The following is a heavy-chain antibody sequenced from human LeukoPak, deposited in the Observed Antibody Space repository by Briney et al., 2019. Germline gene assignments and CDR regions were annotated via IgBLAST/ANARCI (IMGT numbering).Heavy chain of an antibody. J-gene: IGHJ4*02. Sequence: SQTLSLTCTVSGGSISSGGYYWSWVRQHPVKGLEWIGYIYFSGYTYYNPSLKSRVTISVDTSKNQFSLKLSSVTAADTAVYYCARINVDSYYFDYWGQGTLVTVSS. V-gene: IGHV4-31*03. CDR3: ARINVDSYYFDY. CDR2: IYFSGYT. CDR1: GGSISSGGYY. D-gene: IGHD5-12*01.